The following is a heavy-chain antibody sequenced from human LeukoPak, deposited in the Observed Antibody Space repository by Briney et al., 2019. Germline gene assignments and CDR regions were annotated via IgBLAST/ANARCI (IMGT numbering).Heavy chain of an antibody. V-gene: IGHV3-30-3*01. CDR1: GFTFSSYA. Sequence: GGSLRLSCAASGFTFSSYAMHWVRQAPGKGLEWVAVISYDGSNKYYADSVKGRFTISRDNSKNTLYLQMNSLRAEDTAVYYCARVRARVGAAADGFDYWGQGTLVTVSS. D-gene: IGHD6-13*01. CDR3: ARVRARVGAAADGFDY. J-gene: IGHJ4*02. CDR2: ISYDGSNK.